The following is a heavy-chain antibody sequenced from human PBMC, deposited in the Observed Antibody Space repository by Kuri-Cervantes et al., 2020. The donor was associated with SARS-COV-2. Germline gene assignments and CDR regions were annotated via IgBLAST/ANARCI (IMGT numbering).Heavy chain of an antibody. Sequence: ETLSLTCAASGFTFDDYAMHWVRQAPGKGLEWVSLISWDGGSTYYADSVKGRFTISRDNSKNSLYLQMNSLRAEDTALYYCAKDLYDFWSGMDVWGQGTTVPVS. V-gene: IGHV3-43D*04. CDR1: GFTFDDYA. CDR2: ISWDGGST. J-gene: IGHJ6*02. CDR3: AKDLYDFWSGMDV. D-gene: IGHD3-3*01.